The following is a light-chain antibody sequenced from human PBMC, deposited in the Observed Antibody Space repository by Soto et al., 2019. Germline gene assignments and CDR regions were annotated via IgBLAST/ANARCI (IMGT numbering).Light chain of an antibody. CDR2: DAS. Sequence: DIQMTQSPSTLSASLGDRLTITCRASQSISSWLAWYQQKPGKAPKLLIYDASSLESGVPSRFSGSGSGTEFTLTISSLQPDDFATYYCQQYNSYWTFGQGTKVDI. J-gene: IGKJ1*01. CDR1: QSISSW. CDR3: QQYNSYWT. V-gene: IGKV1-5*01.